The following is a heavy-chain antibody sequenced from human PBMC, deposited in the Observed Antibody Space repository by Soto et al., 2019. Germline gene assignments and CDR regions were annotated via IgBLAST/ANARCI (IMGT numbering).Heavy chain of an antibody. CDR1: GYTFTSYY. CDR3: ARPNVSQDYYYGMDV. V-gene: IGHV1-46*01. J-gene: IGHJ6*02. D-gene: IGHD7-27*01. Sequence: QVQLVQSGAEVKKPGASVKVSCKASGYTFTSYYMHWVRQAPGQGLEWMGIINPSGGSTSYAQKFQGRVTMTRDTSTSTVYMELSSLRSEDTAVYYCARPNVSQDYYYGMDVWGQGTTVTVSS. CDR2: INPSGGST.